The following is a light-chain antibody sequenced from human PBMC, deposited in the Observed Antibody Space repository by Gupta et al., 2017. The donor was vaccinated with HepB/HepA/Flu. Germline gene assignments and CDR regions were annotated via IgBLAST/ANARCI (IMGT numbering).Light chain of an antibody. CDR1: QSVFYSPNNKKY. J-gene: IGKJ4*01. CDR3: QQDDSTPLT. V-gene: IGKV4-1*01. Sequence: DIVLTQSPDSLAVSLGDRATINCHSSQSVFYSPNNKKYLAWYQQKPGQPPELLIYGAATRESGVPDRFRGRGSGTDFTLTISSRQAEDVAVYYCQQDDSTPLTVGGGTKVEIK. CDR2: GAA.